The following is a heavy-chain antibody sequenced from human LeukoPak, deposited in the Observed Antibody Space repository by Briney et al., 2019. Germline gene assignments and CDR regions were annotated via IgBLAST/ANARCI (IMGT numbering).Heavy chain of an antibody. CDR3: AKDLAVAGTIGGRYFDY. Sequence: PGGSLRLSCAASGFTFSSYGMHWVRQAPGKGLEWVAFIRYDGSNKYYADSVKGRFTISRDNSKNTLYLQMNSLRAEDTAVYYCAKDLAVAGTIGGRYFDYWGQGTLVTVSS. CDR2: IRYDGSNK. V-gene: IGHV3-30*02. D-gene: IGHD6-19*01. J-gene: IGHJ4*02. CDR1: GFTFSSYG.